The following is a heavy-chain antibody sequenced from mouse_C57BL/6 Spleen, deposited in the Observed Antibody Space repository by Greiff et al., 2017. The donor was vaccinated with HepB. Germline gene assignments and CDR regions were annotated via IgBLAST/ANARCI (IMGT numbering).Heavy chain of an antibody. Sequence: VQLKESGAELVKPGASVKLSCKASGYTFTEYTIHWVKQRSGQGLEWIGWFYPGSGSIKYNEKFKDKATLTADKSSSTVYMELSRLTSEDSAVYFCARHEASMGLRPHYFDYWGQGTTLTVSS. V-gene: IGHV1-62-2*01. CDR1: GYTFTEYT. CDR2: FYPGSGSI. J-gene: IGHJ2*01. CDR3: ARHEASMGLRPHYFDY. D-gene: IGHD2-4*01.